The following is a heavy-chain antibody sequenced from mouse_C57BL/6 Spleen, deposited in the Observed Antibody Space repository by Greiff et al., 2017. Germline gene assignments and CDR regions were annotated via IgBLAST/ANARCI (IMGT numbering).Heavy chain of an antibody. Sequence: QVQLQQSEAELVRPGTSVKVSCTASGYAFTNYLIEWVKQRPGQRLEWIGVINPGSGGTNSNEKFKGKATLTADKSSSTAYMQLSSLTSEDSAVYFCARTTVAAHYFDYWCQGTTLTVSS. J-gene: IGHJ2*01. CDR3: ARTTVAAHYFDY. CDR2: INPGSGGT. D-gene: IGHD1-1*01. V-gene: IGHV1-54*01. CDR1: GYAFTNYL.